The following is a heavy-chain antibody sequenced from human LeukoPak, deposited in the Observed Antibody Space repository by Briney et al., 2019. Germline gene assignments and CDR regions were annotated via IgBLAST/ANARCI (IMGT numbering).Heavy chain of an antibody. J-gene: IGHJ5*02. V-gene: IGHV3-21*01. D-gene: IGHD2-15*01. CDR2: ISSSSSYI. Sequence: PGGSLRLSCAASGFTFSSYSINWVRQAPGKGLEWVSSISSSSSYIYYADSVEGRFTISRDNAKNSLYLQMNSLRAEDTAVYYCARDRIEYCSGGSCYDAWFDPWGQGTLVTVSS. CDR3: ARDRIEYCSGGSCYDAWFDP. CDR1: GFTFSSYS.